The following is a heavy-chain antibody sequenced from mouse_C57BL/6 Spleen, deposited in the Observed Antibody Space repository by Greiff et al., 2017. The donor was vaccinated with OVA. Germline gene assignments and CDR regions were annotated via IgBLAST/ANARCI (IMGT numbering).Heavy chain of an antibody. CDR3: ATSYDGYFPFAY. V-gene: IGHV1-50*01. CDR1: GYTFTSYW. Sequence: QVQLKQPGAELVKPGASVKLSCKASGYTFTSYWMQWVKQRPGQGLEWIGEIDSSDSYTNYNQKFKGKATLTVDTSSSTAYMQLSSLTSEDSAVYYCATSYDGYFPFAYWGQGTLVTVSA. D-gene: IGHD2-3*01. J-gene: IGHJ3*01. CDR2: IDSSDSYT.